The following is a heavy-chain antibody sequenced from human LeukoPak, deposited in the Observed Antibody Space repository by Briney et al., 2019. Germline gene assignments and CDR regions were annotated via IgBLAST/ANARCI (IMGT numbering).Heavy chain of an antibody. J-gene: IGHJ4*02. Sequence: PGGSLRLSCAASGFTFDDYAMHWVRQAPGKGLEWVSGISWNSGSIGYADSVKGRFTISRDNAKNSLYLQMNSLRAEDTALYYCARTSPPEPGIAVAGTFDYWGQGTLVTVSS. CDR2: ISWNSGSI. CDR1: GFTFDDYA. V-gene: IGHV3-9*01. D-gene: IGHD6-19*01. CDR3: ARTSPPEPGIAVAGTFDY.